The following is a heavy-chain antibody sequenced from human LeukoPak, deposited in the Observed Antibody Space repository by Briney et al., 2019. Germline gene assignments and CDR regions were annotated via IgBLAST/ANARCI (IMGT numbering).Heavy chain of an antibody. CDR1: GYTFTSYD. D-gene: IGHD5-18*01. CDR3: ARGLVGARQLWTPYYYYYMDV. CDR2: MNPNSGNT. Sequence: ASVKVSCKASGYTFTSYDINWVRQATGQGLEWMGWMNPNSGNTGYAQKFQGRVTITRNTSISTAYMELSSLRSEDTAVYYCARGLVGARQLWTPYYYYYMDVWGKGTTVTISS. J-gene: IGHJ6*03. V-gene: IGHV1-8*03.